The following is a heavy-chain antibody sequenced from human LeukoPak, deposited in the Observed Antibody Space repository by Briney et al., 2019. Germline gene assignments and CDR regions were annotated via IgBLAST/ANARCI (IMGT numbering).Heavy chain of an antibody. CDR1: GYTFTSYY. CDR2: INPSGGSR. CDR3: ARDACSSTICQAGGNWFDP. Sequence: GASVKVPCKASGYTFTSYYMHWVRQAPGQGLEWMGTINPSGGSRSYAQKFQGRVTMTRDTSTSTVYMELSSLRSEDTAVYFCARDACSSTICQAGGNWFDPWGQGTPVIVS. V-gene: IGHV1-46*01. D-gene: IGHD2-2*01. J-gene: IGHJ5*02.